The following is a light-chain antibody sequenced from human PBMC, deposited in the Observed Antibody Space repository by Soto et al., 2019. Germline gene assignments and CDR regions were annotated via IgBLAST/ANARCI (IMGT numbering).Light chain of an antibody. CDR1: QSVSSN. V-gene: IGKV3-15*01. Sequence: EIVMKQSPATLSVSPGERATLSCRASQSVSSNLAWYQQKPGQAPRLLIYGASTRATGIPARFSGSGSGTEFTLTISSLQSEDFAVYYCQQYKNWPPFTFGPGTKVHIK. J-gene: IGKJ3*01. CDR2: GAS. CDR3: QQYKNWPPFT.